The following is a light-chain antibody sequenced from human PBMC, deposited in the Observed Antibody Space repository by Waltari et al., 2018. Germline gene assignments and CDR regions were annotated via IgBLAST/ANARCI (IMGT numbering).Light chain of an antibody. Sequence: DIQMTQSPPTLSASVGDRATITCPVSQSISGWLAWYQQKPGRAPKLLIFKASILESGVPSRFSGSGSGTEFTLTISSLQPDDFATYFCQYYGTFGQGTKVEIK. J-gene: IGKJ1*01. CDR3: QYYGT. CDR1: QSISGW. CDR2: KAS. V-gene: IGKV1-5*03.